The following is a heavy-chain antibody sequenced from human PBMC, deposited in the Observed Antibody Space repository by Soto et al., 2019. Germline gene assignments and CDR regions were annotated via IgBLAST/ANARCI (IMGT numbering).Heavy chain of an antibody. CDR1: GFTFSSYA. CDR2: ISGSGGST. J-gene: IGHJ6*02. V-gene: IGHV3-23*01. CDR3: ARRQISPPTRGAASARGAMDV. D-gene: IGHD6-13*01. Sequence: PGGSLRLSCAASGFTFSSYALSWVRQAPGKGLEWVLAISGSGGSTYYADSVKGRFTISRDNSKNTLYLQMSSLRAEDTAVYYCARRQISPPTRGAASARGAMDVWGQGTTVTVSS.